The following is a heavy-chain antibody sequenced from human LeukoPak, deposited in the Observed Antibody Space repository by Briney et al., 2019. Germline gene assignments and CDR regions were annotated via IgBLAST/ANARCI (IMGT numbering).Heavy chain of an antibody. CDR3: ARAYDFWSGYYTPNYGMDV. CDR1: GYTLTELS. Sequence: ASLKVSCKVSGYTLTELSMHWVRQAPGKGLEWMGGFDPEDGETIYAQKFQGRVTITADESTSTAYMELSSLRSEDTAVYYCARAYDFWSGYYTPNYGMDVWGQGTTVTVSS. D-gene: IGHD3-3*01. V-gene: IGHV1-24*01. CDR2: FDPEDGET. J-gene: IGHJ6*02.